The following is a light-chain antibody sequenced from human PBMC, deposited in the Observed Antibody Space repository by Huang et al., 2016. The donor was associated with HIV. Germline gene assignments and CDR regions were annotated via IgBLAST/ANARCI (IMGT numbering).Light chain of an antibody. Sequence: IRMTQSPSSLSASTGHRVTINCRANQDINNFLAWYQKRPGSLPKLLIYAASTLQSVVPSCFSGNGAGTDFTLTIGCLHSEDVATYYCQQYDIHPLTFGPGTRVDIK. J-gene: IGKJ3*01. CDR1: QDINNF. CDR2: AAS. V-gene: IGKV1-8*01. CDR3: QQYDIHPLT.